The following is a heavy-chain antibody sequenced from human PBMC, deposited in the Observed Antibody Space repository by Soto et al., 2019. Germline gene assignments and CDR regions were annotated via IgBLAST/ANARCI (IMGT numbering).Heavy chain of an antibody. V-gene: IGHV4-39*01. CDR3: ARQSATGTTTFYYYYYMDV. D-gene: IGHD1-7*01. CDR2: IYYSGST. Sequence: TSETLSLTCTVSAGSISSSSYYWGWIRQPPGKGLEWIGSIYYSGSTYYNPSLKSRVTTSVDTSKNQFSLKLSSVTAADTAVYYCARQSATGTTTFYYYYYMDVWGKGTTVT. J-gene: IGHJ6*03. CDR1: AGSISSSSYY.